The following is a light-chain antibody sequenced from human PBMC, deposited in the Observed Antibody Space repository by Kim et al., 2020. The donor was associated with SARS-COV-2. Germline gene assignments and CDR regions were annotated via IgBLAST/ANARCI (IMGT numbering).Light chain of an antibody. CDR1: SSDVGSYNR. J-gene: IGLJ2*01. V-gene: IGLV2-18*02. CDR2: EVS. CDR3: SSYTSSSNVV. Sequence: QSALTQPPPVSGSPGQSVTISCTGTSSDVGSYNRVSWYQQPPGTAPKLMIYEVSNRPSGVPDRFSGSKSGNTASLTISGLQAEDEADYYCSSYTSSSNVVFGGGTQLTVL.